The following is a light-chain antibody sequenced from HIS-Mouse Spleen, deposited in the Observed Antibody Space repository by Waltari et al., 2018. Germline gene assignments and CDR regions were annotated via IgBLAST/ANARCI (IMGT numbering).Light chain of an antibody. CDR2: DVS. Sequence: QSALTQPRSVSGSPGQSVTISCTGTSSDVGGYNYVSWYQQHPGKAPKLMLYDVSKRPSVVPDRFSGSKSGNTASLTISGLQAEDEADYYCCSYAGSYTFVVFGGGTKLTVL. CDR1: SSDVGGYNY. J-gene: IGLJ2*01. CDR3: CSYAGSYTFVV. V-gene: IGLV2-11*01.